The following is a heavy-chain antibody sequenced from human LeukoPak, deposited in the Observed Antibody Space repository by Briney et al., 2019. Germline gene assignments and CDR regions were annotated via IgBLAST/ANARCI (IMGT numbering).Heavy chain of an antibody. CDR2: ISGSGGST. V-gene: IGHV3-23*01. Sequence: QTGGSLRLSCAASGFTFSSYAMSWVRQAPGKGLEWVSAISGSGGSTYYADSAKGRFTISRDNSKNTLYLQMNSLRVEDTAVYYCAKSQHSGYDWGNYWGQGTLVTVSS. CDR1: GFTFSSYA. J-gene: IGHJ4*02. D-gene: IGHD5-12*01. CDR3: AKSQHSGYDWGNY.